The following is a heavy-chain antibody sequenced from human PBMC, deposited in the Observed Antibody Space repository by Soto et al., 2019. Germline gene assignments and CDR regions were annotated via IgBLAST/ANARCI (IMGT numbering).Heavy chain of an antibody. J-gene: IGHJ4*02. CDR3: ARGRYGDY. V-gene: IGHV1-18*01. CDR2: ISAHNGNT. Sequence: QVHLVQSGAEVKKPGASVKVSCKGSGYAFTTYGITWVRQAPGQGLEWMGWISAHNGNTNYAQKLQGRVTGTRDTSTSTAYMELRSLSSDDTAVYYCARGRYGDYWGQGALVTVSS. CDR1: GYAFTTYG. D-gene: IGHD1-1*01.